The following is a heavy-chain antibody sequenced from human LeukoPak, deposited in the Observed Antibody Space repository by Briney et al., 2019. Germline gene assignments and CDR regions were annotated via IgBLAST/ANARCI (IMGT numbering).Heavy chain of an antibody. V-gene: IGHV3-48*04. CDR2: ISSSGSTI. CDR3: ARVHSSSWSGSYFDY. J-gene: IGHJ4*02. D-gene: IGHD6-13*01. CDR1: GFTFSSYA. Sequence: GGSLRLSCAASGFTFSSYAMNWVRQAPGKGLEWVSYISSSGSTIYYADSVKGRFTISRDNAKNSLYLQMNSLRAEDTAVYYCARVHSSSWSGSYFDYWGQGTLVTVSS.